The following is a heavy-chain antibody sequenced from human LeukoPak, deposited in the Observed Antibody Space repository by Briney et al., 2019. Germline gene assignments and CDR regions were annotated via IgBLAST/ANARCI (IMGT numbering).Heavy chain of an antibody. D-gene: IGHD6-6*01. J-gene: IGHJ4*02. CDR1: GGSISSYY. V-gene: IGHV4-59*01. CDR2: IYYSGST. CDR3: TRSSPPGPSRDY. Sequence: PSETLSLTCTVSGGSISSYYWSWIRQPPGKGLEWIGYIYYSGSTNYNPSLKSRVTISVDTSKNQFSLKLSSVTAADTAVYYCTRSSPPGPSRDYWGQGTLVTVSS.